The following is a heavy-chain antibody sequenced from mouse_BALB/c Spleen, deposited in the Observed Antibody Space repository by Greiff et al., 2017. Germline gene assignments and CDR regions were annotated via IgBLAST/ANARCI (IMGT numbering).Heavy chain of an antibody. CDR3: AREGVVVDY. Sequence: LVESGAELAKPGASVKMSCKASGYTFTSYWMHWVKQRPGQGLEWIGYINPSTGYTEYNQKFKDKATLTADKSSSTAYMQLSSLTSEDSAVYYCAREGVVVDYWGQGTTLTVSS. V-gene: IGHV1-7*01. J-gene: IGHJ2*01. CDR1: GYTFTSYW. D-gene: IGHD1-1*01. CDR2: INPSTGYT.